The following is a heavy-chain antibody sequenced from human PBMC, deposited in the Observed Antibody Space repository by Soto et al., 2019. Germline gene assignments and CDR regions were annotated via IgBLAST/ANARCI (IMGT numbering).Heavy chain of an antibody. CDR1: GFTFNSYW. V-gene: IGHV3-74*01. J-gene: IGHJ5*02. CDR3: AGGLHRDHA. CDR2: INIDGGDT. D-gene: IGHD2-21*02. Sequence: GGSLRLSCAASGFTFNSYWMHWVRQVPGKGLVWVSRINIDGGDTTYADSVKGRFTISRDNAKNTLYLQMNSLRVEDTAVYYCAGGLHRDHAWGQGTLVTVSS.